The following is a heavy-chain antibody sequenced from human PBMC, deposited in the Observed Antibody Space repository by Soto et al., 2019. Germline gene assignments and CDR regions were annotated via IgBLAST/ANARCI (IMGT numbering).Heavy chain of an antibody. J-gene: IGHJ6*03. CDR2: MNPNSGNT. CDR3: ARDLHNDYYYYYMDV. D-gene: IGHD1-1*01. V-gene: IGHV1-8*01. Sequence: QVQLVQSGAEVKKPGASVKVSCKASGYTFTSYDINWVRQATGQGLEWMGWMNPNSGNTGYAQKFQGRVTMTRNTSISTADMELSSLRSEDTAVYYCARDLHNDYYYYYMDVWGKGTTVTVSS. CDR1: GYTFTSYD.